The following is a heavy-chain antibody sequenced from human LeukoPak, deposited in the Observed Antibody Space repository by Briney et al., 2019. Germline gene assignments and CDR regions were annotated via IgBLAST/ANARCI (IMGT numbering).Heavy chain of an antibody. CDR1: GYTLTELS. CDR3: ATGITIFGVAPDWFDP. V-gene: IGHV1-24*01. D-gene: IGHD3-3*01. CDR2: FDPEDGET. Sequence: VASVKVSCKVSGYTLTELSMHWVRQAPGKGLEWMGGFDPEDGETIYAQKFQGRVTMTEDTSTDTAYMELSSLRSEDTAVYYCATGITIFGVAPDWFDPWGQGTLVTVSS. J-gene: IGHJ5*02.